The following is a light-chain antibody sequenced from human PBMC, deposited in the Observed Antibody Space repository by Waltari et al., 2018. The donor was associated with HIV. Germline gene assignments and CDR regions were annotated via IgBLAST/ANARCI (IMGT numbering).Light chain of an antibody. V-gene: IGLV1-47*01. CDR1: SSHIENDT. CDR3: VGWDSRLRGYV. J-gene: IGLJ1*01. CDR2: KDT. Sequence: QSVLTQPPSASGAPGQRVTLSCSGSSSHIENDTVYWYQQFPGAAPKLLIYKDTQRPSGVPDRFTGSKSGTSASLAIGGLRSDDEADYYCVGWDSRLRGYVFGAGTKVTVL.